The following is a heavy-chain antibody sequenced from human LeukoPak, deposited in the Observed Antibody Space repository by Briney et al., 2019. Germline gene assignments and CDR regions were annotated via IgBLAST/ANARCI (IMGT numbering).Heavy chain of an antibody. CDR1: GGSISSSNW. CDR2: IYHSGST. V-gene: IGHV4-4*02. D-gene: IGHD2-2*01. Sequence: SETLSLTCAVSGGSISSSNWWSWVRQPPGKGLEWIGEIYHSGSTNYNPSLKSRVTISVDKSKNQFSLKLSSVTAADTAVYYCARARMYCSSTSCSSLDYWGQGTLVTVSS. CDR3: ARARMYCSSTSCSSLDY. J-gene: IGHJ4*02.